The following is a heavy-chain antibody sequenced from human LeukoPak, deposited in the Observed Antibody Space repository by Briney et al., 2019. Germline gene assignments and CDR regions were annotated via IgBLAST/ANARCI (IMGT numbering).Heavy chain of an antibody. D-gene: IGHD6-13*01. J-gene: IGHJ3*02. CDR1: GGSFSSYY. Sequence: PSETLSLTCAVYGGSFSSYYWSWIRQPPGKGLEWIGEINHSGSTNFNPSVKSRVTMSVDTSKKQFSLKLTSVTAADTAVYYCARRVPKDYSSRPRTGIDAFDIWGQGTMVTVSS. V-gene: IGHV4-34*01. CDR3: ARRVPKDYSSRPRTGIDAFDI. CDR2: INHSGST.